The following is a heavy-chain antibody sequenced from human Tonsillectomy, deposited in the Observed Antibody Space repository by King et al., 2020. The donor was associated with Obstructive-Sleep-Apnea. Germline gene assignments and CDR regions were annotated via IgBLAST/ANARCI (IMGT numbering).Heavy chain of an antibody. D-gene: IGHD6-19*01. Sequence: VQLVESGGGLVRTGGSLRLSCAASGFTFTIAWMSWVRQAPGKGLEWLGRIKNKAEGGATDYAAPVKGRFTNSRDDSKNTLYLQMNSLKIEDTGVDYCISDSSGWLGALDFDYWGQGTLVTVSS. V-gene: IGHV3-15*01. CDR2: IKNKAEGGAT. J-gene: IGHJ4*02. CDR3: ISDSSGWLGALDFDY. CDR1: GFTFTIAW.